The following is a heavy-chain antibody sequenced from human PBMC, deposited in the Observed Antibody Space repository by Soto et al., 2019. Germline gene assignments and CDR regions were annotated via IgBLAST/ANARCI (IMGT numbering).Heavy chain of an antibody. V-gene: IGHV3-13*01. CDR2: IGTAGDT. CDR1: GFTFSSYD. J-gene: IGHJ5*02. CDR3: ARGMATVTTNWFDP. D-gene: IGHD4-17*01. Sequence: ESGGGLVQPGGSLRLSCAASGFTFSSYDMHWVRQATGKGLEWVSAIGTAGDTYYPGSVKGRFTISRENVKNSLYLQMNSLRAGDTAVYYCARGMATVTTNWFDPWGQGTLVTVSS.